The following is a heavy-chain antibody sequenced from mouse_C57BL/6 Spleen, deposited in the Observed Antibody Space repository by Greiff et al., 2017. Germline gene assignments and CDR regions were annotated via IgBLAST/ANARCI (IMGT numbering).Heavy chain of an antibody. CDR2: INPNNGGT. D-gene: IGHD1-1*01. CDR3: ARWYYYGSSHWYFDV. V-gene: IGHV1-18*01. CDR1: GYTFTDYN. J-gene: IGHJ1*03. Sequence: VQLQQSGPELVKPGASVKIPCKASGYTFTDYNMDWVKQSHGKSLEWIGDINPNNGGTIYNQKFKGKATLTVDKSSSTAYMELRSLTSEDTAVYYCARWYYYGSSHWYFDVWGTGTTVTVSS.